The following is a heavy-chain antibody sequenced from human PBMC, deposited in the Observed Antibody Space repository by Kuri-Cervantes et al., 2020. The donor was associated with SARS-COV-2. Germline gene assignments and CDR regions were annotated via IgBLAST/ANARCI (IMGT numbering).Heavy chain of an antibody. Sequence: GESLKISCAAPGFTFSSYEMNWVRQAPGKGLEWVSYISSSGSTIYYADSVKGRFTISRDNAKNSLYLQMNSLRAEDTAVYYCARKGLDSSGYSLGYDWGQGTLVTVSS. CDR3: ARKGLDSSGYSLGYD. D-gene: IGHD3-22*01. CDR2: ISSSGSTI. CDR1: GFTFSSYE. J-gene: IGHJ4*02. V-gene: IGHV3-48*03.